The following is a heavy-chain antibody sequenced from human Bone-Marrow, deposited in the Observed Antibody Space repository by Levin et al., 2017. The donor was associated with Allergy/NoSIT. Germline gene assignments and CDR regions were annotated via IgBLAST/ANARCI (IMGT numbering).Heavy chain of an antibody. V-gene: IGHV3-23*01. CDR2: ISGSGSGT. J-gene: IGHJ4*02. Sequence: LSLTCAASGFTFKNYAITWVRPAPGKGLYWVSTISGSGSGTYYADSVKGRFTISRDNSENTLYLQMNSLRAEDTAVYYCAKDRSGSRSKGDLDYWGQGTLVTVSS. CDR3: AKDRSGSRSKGDLDY. D-gene: IGHD3-3*01. CDR1: GFTFKNYA.